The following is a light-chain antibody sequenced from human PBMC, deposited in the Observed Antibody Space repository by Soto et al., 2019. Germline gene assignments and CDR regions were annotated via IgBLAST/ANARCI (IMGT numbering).Light chain of an antibody. Sequence: QSVLTQPPSVSAAPGQKVTISCSGSSSDMGNYALSWYHQLPGTAPKLLMCENKKRPSGIPDRFSGSKSGTSATLAITGLQAEDEADDYCQSYDSGVAGSVFGTGTKVTVL. CDR1: SSDMGNYA. CDR3: QSYDSGVAGSV. CDR2: ENK. J-gene: IGLJ1*01. V-gene: IGLV1-51*02.